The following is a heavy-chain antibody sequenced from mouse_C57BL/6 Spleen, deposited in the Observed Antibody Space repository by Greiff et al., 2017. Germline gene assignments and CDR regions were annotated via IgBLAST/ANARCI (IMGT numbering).Heavy chain of an antibody. CDR3: ARTHYYGSSPAWIAY. CDR2: IDPSDSYT. CDR1: GYTFTSYW. D-gene: IGHD1-1*01. J-gene: IGHJ3*01. V-gene: IGHV1-69*01. Sequence: QVQLQQPGAELVMPGASVKLSCKASGYTFTSYWMHWVKQRPGQGLEWIGEIDPSDSYTNYNQKFKGKSTLTVDKSSSTAYMQLSSLTSEDSAVYYCARTHYYGSSPAWIAYWGQGTLVTVSA.